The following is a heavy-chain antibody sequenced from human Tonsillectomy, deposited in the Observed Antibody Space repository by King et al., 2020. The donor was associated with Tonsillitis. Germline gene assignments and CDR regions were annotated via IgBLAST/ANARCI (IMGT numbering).Heavy chain of an antibody. D-gene: IGHD3-3*01. CDR1: GGTFNSYA. CDR3: ARGQLMRGGYYPQDNYFDY. J-gene: IGHJ4*02. Sequence: QLVQSGAEVKKPGSSVKVSCKASGGTFNSYAISWVRQAPGQGLEWMGGIIPIFGTANYAQKFQGRVTITADESTSTAYMELSSLRSEDTAGYYSARGQLMRGGYYPQDNYFDYWGQGTLVTVSS. V-gene: IGHV1-69*01. CDR2: IIPIFGTA.